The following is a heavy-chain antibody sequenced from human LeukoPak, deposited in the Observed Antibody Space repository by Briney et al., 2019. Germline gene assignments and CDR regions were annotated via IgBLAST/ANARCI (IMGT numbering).Heavy chain of an antibody. CDR3: ARHIYDRTGRPFDY. J-gene: IGHJ4*02. D-gene: IGHD3/OR15-3a*01. CDR2: MHYGGST. V-gene: IGHV4-39*01. CDR1: GDSISSGSYY. Sequence: SGTLSLTCTVSGDSISSGSYYWDWIRQPPGKGLEWIGCMHYGGSTDYNPSLKSRATISADTSKNQFSLRLYSVTAADTAVYYCARHIYDRTGRPFDYWGQGTLLTVSS.